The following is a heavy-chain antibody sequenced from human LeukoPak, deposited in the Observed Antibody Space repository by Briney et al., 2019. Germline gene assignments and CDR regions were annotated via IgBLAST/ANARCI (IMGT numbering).Heavy chain of an antibody. Sequence: GGSLRLSCAASGFTFSSYAMHWVRQAPGEGLEYVSAISSNGGSTYYANSVKGRFTISRDNSKNTLYLQMGSLRAEDMAVYYCAREERTVTKSFDYWGQGTLVTVSS. CDR2: ISSNGGST. CDR3: AREERTVTKSFDY. D-gene: IGHD4-17*01. J-gene: IGHJ4*02. V-gene: IGHV3-64*01. CDR1: GFTFSSYA.